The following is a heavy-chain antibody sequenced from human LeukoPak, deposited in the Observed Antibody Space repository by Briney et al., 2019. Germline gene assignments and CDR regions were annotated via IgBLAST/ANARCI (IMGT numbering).Heavy chain of an antibody. V-gene: IGHV3-30*18. J-gene: IGHJ4*02. D-gene: IGHD3-10*01. Sequence: GGYLRLSCAASGFTFSSYGMHWVRQAPGKGLEWVAVISYDGSNKYYADSVKGRFTISRDNSKNTLYLQMNSLRAEDTAVYYCAKDPHPVMVRGVIDYWGQGTLVTVSS. CDR1: GFTFSSYG. CDR2: ISYDGSNK. CDR3: AKDPHPVMVRGVIDY.